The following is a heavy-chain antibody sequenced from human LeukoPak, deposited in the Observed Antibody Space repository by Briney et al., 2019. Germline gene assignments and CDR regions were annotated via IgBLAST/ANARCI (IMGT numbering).Heavy chain of an antibody. CDR1: GFTFSSYD. Sequence: PGGSLRLSCAASGFTFSSYDMSWVRQAPGKGLEWVSVIRASGGTTYYADSVKGRFTISRDNSKNTLYLQMNSLRAEDTALYYCAGGILTGNCDYWGQGTLVTVSS. CDR2: IRASGGTT. CDR3: AGGILTGNCDY. J-gene: IGHJ4*02. D-gene: IGHD3-9*01. V-gene: IGHV3-23*01.